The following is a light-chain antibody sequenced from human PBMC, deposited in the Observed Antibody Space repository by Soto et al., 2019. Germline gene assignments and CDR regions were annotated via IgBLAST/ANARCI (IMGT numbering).Light chain of an antibody. V-gene: IGLV1-44*01. J-gene: IGLJ2*01. Sequence: QSLLTQPPSASGTPGQRVTISCSGSSSNIGSNTVNWYQQLPGTAPKLLIYSNNQRPSGVPDRFSGSKSGTSASLAISGLQSEDEADYYCAAWDDSLNGYVVFGGGTQLTVL. CDR1: SSNIGSNT. CDR2: SNN. CDR3: AAWDDSLNGYVV.